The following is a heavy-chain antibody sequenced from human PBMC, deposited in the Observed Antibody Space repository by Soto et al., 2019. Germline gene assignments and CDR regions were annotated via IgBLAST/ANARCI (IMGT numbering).Heavy chain of an antibody. CDR1: GGSVSSGSYY. CDR3: AREQGGSGRDSNYGPIDY. D-gene: IGHD4-4*01. V-gene: IGHV4-61*01. J-gene: IGHJ4*02. CDR2: IYYSGST. Sequence: QVQLQESGPGLVKPSETLSLTCTVSGGSVSSGSYYWSWIRQPPGKGLEWIGYIYYSGSTNYNPSLKTRVTISVDTSQNQCSLKRISVTAADTAVYYCAREQGGSGRDSNYGPIDYWGQGTLVTVSS.